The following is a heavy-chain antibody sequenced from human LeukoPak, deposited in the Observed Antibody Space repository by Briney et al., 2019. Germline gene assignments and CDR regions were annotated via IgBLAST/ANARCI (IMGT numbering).Heavy chain of an antibody. Sequence: PGGSLRLSCAASGFTFSSYGMHWVRQAPGKGLEWVAVIWYDGSNKYYADSVKGRFTISRDNSKNTLYLQMNSLRAEDTAVYYCARDAHCSSTSCYIADEGYYFDYWGQGTLVTVSS. CDR3: ARDAHCSSTSCYIADEGYYFDY. J-gene: IGHJ4*02. CDR2: IWYDGSNK. V-gene: IGHV3-33*08. CDR1: GFTFSSYG. D-gene: IGHD2-2*02.